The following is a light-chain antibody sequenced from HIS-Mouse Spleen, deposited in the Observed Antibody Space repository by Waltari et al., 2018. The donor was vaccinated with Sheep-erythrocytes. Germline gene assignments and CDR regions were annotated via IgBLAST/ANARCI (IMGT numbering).Light chain of an antibody. J-gene: IGLJ3*02. Sequence: QSALTQPRSVSGSPGQSVTISCTGTSSDVGGYNYVSWYQQHPGKAPKPMIYDVSKRRSGVPDRFSGSKSGNTASLTISGLQAEDEADYYCCSYAGSYTWVFGGGTKLTVL. CDR3: CSYAGSYTWV. V-gene: IGLV2-11*01. CDR2: DVS. CDR1: SSDVGGYNY.